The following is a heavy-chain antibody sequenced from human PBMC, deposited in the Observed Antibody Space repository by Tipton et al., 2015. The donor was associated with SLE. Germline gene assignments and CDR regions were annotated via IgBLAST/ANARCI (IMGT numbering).Heavy chain of an antibody. CDR2: IYTSGST. Sequence: TLSLTCTVSGGSISSSSYYWGWIRQPPGKGLEWIGSIYTSGSTNYNPSLERRVTISVDTPKNQFSLKLTSVTAADTAVYYCARGLQDAGAGTCDYWGQGALVIVSS. CDR3: ARGLQDAGAGTCDY. D-gene: IGHD6-13*01. J-gene: IGHJ4*02. CDR1: GGSISSSSYY. V-gene: IGHV4-39*07.